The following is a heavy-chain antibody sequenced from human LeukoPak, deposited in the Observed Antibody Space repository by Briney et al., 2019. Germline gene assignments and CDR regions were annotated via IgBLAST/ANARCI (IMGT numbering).Heavy chain of an antibody. J-gene: IGHJ4*02. D-gene: IGHD6-13*01. Sequence: PGGSLRLSCAASEFTFSSYTMNWVRQAPGKGLEWVAVISYDGSNKYYADSVKGRFKNTLYLQMNSLRAEDTAVYYCARDYGRSSSWFNYWGQGTLVTVSS. CDR1: EFTFSSYT. V-gene: IGHV3-30-3*01. CDR2: ISYDGSNK. CDR3: ARDYGRSSSWFNY.